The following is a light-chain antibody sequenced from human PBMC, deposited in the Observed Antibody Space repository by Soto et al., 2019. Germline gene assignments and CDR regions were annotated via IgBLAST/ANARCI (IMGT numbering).Light chain of an antibody. CDR2: KTS. V-gene: IGKV1-5*03. CDR1: QTISDW. CDR3: QKYNSDSVI. Sequence: DIQMTQSPSTLSASVGDRGTSTCRASQTISDWLAWYQQKPGKAPKPLIYKTSILETGVPSRFSGSGSGTEFTLTISSLQPDDFATYYCQKYNSDSVICGQGTRREIK. J-gene: IGKJ5*01.